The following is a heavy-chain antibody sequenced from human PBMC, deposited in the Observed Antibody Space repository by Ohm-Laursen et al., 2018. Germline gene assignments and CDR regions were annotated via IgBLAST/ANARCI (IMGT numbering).Heavy chain of an antibody. CDR3: ARDSADLGIDY. J-gene: IGHJ4*02. CDR2: VSYSGST. D-gene: IGHD3-3*01. V-gene: IGHV4-61*01. Sequence: SDTLSLTCTVSGGSIRSSSYYWGWIRQPPGKGLEWIGYVSYSGSTNYNPSLKSRVTISVDTSKNQFSLKLSSVSAADTAVYYCARDSADLGIDYWGQGTLVTVSS. CDR1: GGSIRSSSYY.